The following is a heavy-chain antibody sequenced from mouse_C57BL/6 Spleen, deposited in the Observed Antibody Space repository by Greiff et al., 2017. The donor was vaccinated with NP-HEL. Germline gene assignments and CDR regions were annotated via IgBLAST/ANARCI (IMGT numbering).Heavy chain of an antibody. CDR1: GYTFTDYY. Sequence: EVQLQQSGPELVKPGASVKISCKASGYTFTDYYMNWVKQSHGKSLEWIGDINPNNGGTSYIQKFKGKATLTVDKSSSTAYMELRSLTSEDSAVYYCAREGDYYYGSNWFAYWGQGTLVTVSA. J-gene: IGHJ3*01. CDR3: AREGDYYYGSNWFAY. CDR2: INPNNGGT. D-gene: IGHD1-1*01. V-gene: IGHV1-26*01.